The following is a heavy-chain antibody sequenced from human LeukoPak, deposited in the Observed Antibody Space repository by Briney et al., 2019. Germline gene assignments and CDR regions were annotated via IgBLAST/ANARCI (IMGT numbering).Heavy chain of an antibody. Sequence: PSETLSLTCTFAGGSISGYYWSWIRQPPGKVPELIGYIYYSGSTNYNPSLKSRVTISVDTSKNQFSLKMNSVTAADTAVYYCARLASSGWSHCDYWGQGTLVTVSS. CDR3: ARLASSGWSHCDY. CDR1: GGSISGYY. V-gene: IGHV4-59*08. CDR2: IYYSGST. J-gene: IGHJ4*02. D-gene: IGHD6-19*01.